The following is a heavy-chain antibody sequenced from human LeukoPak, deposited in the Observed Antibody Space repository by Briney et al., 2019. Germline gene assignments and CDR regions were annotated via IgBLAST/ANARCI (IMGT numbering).Heavy chain of an antibody. J-gene: IGHJ6*02. CDR2: IYHSGST. Sequence: SQTLSLTCAVSGGSISSGGYSWSWIRQPPGKGLEWIGYIYHSGSTYYNPSLKSRVTISVDTSKNQFSLKLSSVTAADTAVYYCARDRAGITIFGVASKGGYYYYYGMDVWGQGTTVTVSS. CDR3: ARDRAGITIFGVASKGGYYYYYGMDV. CDR1: GGSISSGGYS. V-gene: IGHV4-30-2*01. D-gene: IGHD3-3*01.